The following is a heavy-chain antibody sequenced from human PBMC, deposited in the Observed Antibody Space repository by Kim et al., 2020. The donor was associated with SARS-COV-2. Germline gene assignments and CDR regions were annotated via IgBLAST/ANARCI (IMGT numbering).Heavy chain of an antibody. CDR3: ARDQYSRRGSLPREYYFDY. CDR2: ISYDGSNK. D-gene: IGHD6-6*01. CDR1: GFTFSSYA. V-gene: IGHV3-30*04. Sequence: GGSLRLSCAASGFTFSSYALHWVRQAPGKGLEWVAVISYDGSNKYYADSVKGRFTISRDNSKNTLYLQMNSLRAEDTAVYYCARDQYSRRGSLPREYYFDYWGQGTLGTVSS. J-gene: IGHJ4*02.